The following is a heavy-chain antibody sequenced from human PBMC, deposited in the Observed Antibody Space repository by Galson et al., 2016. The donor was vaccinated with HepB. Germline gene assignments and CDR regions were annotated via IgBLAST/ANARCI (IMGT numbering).Heavy chain of an antibody. J-gene: IGHJ2*01. Sequence: TLSLTCSVSGGYISSGGYTWHWIRQHPGKGLEWIGYMYYNGATYYSPSLKSRATIASDMSANQFSLKLISVTAADTAVYYCARDANHWQIDLWGRGTLVTVAS. D-gene: IGHD1-14*01. CDR3: ARDANHWQIDL. CDR2: MYYNGAT. CDR1: GGYISSGGYT. V-gene: IGHV4-31*03.